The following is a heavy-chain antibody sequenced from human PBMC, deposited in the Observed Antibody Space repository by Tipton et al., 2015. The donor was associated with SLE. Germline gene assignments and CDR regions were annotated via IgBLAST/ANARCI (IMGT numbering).Heavy chain of an antibody. Sequence: TLSLTCTVSGGSISSYYWSWIRQPPGKGLEWIGYIYYSGSTNYNPSLKSRVTISVDTSKNQFSLKLSSVTAADTAVYYCARGGFGELLFDYWGQGTLVTVSS. CDR1: GGSISSYY. D-gene: IGHD3-10*01. V-gene: IGHV4-59*12. CDR2: IYYSGST. J-gene: IGHJ4*02. CDR3: ARGGFGELLFDY.